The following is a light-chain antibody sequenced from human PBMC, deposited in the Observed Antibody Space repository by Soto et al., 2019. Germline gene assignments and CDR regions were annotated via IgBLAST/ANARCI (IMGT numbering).Light chain of an antibody. V-gene: IGKV3-11*01. CDR1: QSVDSS. Sequence: EVVLTQSPATLSLSPGERATLSCRASQSVDSSLAWYQQKLGQAPRLLIYDASNRATGIPGRFSGSWSGTEFTLTISSLEPEDFAVYYCQLRGAFGQGTKVEIK. J-gene: IGKJ2*01. CDR3: QLRGA. CDR2: DAS.